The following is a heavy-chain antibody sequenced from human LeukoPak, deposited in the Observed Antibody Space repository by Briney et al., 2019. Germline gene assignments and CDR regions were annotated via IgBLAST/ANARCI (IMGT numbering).Heavy chain of an antibody. J-gene: IGHJ4*02. V-gene: IGHV3-30*02. D-gene: IGHD6-13*01. CDR2: IRYDGTNK. CDR1: GFTFSNYG. CDR3: AKKRSSTWYDFDY. Sequence: QSGGSLRLSCAASGFTFSNYGMHWVRQAPGKGLEWVAFIRYDGTNKNYADSVRGRFTISRDNSKNTLYLQMNSLRAGDTAVYYCAKKRSSTWYDFDYWGQGTLVTVSS.